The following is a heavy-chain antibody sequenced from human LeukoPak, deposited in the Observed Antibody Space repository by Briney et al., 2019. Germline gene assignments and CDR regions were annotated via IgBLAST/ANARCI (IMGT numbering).Heavy chain of an antibody. D-gene: IGHD5-24*01. CDR3: AVATIGRY. V-gene: IGHV3-30*02. CDR2: IRYDGSNE. CDR1: GFTFSSYG. J-gene: IGHJ4*02. Sequence: VGSLRLSCAASGFTFSSYGMHWVRQAPGKGLEWVSFIRYDGSNEYYADSVRGRFTISRDNPKNSLYLQMNSLRAEDTAVYYCAVATIGRYWGQGTLVTVSS.